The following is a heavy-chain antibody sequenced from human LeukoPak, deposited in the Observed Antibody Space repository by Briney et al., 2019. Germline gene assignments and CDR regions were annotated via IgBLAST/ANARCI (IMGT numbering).Heavy chain of an antibody. CDR2: IYTSGST. J-gene: IGHJ6*03. CDR1: GGSISSGSYY. Sequence: SETLSLTCTVSGGSISSGSYYYSWIRQPAGKGLEWIGRIYTSGSTYYNPSLKSRVTMSVDTSKNQFSLKLSSVTAADTAVYYCARFASPVVVPAAIGEGHYYYYMDVWGKGTTVTVSS. CDR3: ARFASPVVVPAAIGEGHYYYYMDV. D-gene: IGHD2-2*02. V-gene: IGHV4-61*02.